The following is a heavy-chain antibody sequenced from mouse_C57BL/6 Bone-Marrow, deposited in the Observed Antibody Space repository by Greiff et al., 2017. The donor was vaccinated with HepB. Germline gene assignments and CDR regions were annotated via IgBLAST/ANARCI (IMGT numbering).Heavy chain of an antibody. Sequence: VKLVESGAELAKPGASVKLSCKASGYTFTSYWMHWVKQRPGQGLEWIGYINPSSGYTKYNQKFKDKATLTADKSSSTAYMQLSSLTYEDSAVYYCASSTVVPYFDVWGTGTTVTVSS. CDR2: INPSSGYT. V-gene: IGHV1-7*01. CDR1: GYTFTSYW. D-gene: IGHD1-1*01. CDR3: ASSTVVPYFDV. J-gene: IGHJ1*03.